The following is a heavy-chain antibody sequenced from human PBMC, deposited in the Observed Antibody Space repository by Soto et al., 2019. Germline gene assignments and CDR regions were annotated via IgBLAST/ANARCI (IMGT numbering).Heavy chain of an antibody. J-gene: IGHJ4*02. D-gene: IGHD3-10*01. CDR1: GFTFSSYG. Sequence: QVQLVESGGGVVQPGRSLRLSCAASGFTFSSYGMHWVRQAPGKGLEWLAVLSFDGSNKYYVDSVKGRFTISRDNSKNTLYLQMNSVRAEDSAVYYCAKAFGYGAGMDYWGQGTLVTVSS. CDR3: AKAFGYGAGMDY. V-gene: IGHV3-30*18. CDR2: LSFDGSNK.